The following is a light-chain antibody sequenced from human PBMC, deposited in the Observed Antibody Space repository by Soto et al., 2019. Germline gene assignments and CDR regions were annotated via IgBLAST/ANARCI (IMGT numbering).Light chain of an antibody. Sequence: EIGMRQSPATVSVSPGETATLSCRASQSLTSYLAWYQQKPDQAPRLLIYGISTRATDIPARFSGSGSGTEFTLTISSLQSEDFAVYYCQQYNNWPLTFGGGTKVDI. J-gene: IGKJ4*01. CDR1: QSLTSY. V-gene: IGKV3-15*01. CDR2: GIS. CDR3: QQYNNWPLT.